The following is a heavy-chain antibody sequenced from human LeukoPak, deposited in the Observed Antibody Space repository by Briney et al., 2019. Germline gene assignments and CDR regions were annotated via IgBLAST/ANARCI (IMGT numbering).Heavy chain of an antibody. V-gene: IGHV4-61*02. D-gene: IGHD3-3*01. CDR1: GDSISSGSYY. CDR3: ARARSTISDY. J-gene: IGHJ4*02. CDR2: IYTGGRT. Sequence: SETLSLTCTVSGDSISSGSYYWSWIRQPAGKGLEWIGRIYTGGRTDYNPSLKSRITISVDTSKNQFSLKLSSVTAADTAVYYCARARSTISDYWGQGTLVTVSS.